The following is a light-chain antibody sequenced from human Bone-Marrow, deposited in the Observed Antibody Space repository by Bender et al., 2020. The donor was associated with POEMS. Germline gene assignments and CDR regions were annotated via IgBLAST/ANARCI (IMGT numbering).Light chain of an antibody. J-gene: IGLJ3*02. CDR2: EVN. V-gene: IGLV2-23*02. CDR3: CSHAGRITFWV. CDR1: SNDVGGYNY. Sequence: QAALTQPASVSGSPGQSITISCTGTSNDVGGYNYVSWYQQHPGKAPKLVIYEVNKRPSGVSNRFSGSKSGNTASLTISGLQAEDEADYYCCSHAGRITFWVFGGGTKLTVL.